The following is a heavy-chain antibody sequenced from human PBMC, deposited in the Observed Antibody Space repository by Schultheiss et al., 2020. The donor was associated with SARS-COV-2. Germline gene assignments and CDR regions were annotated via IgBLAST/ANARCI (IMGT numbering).Heavy chain of an antibody. V-gene: IGHV3-30*18. D-gene: IGHD3-3*01. J-gene: IGHJ6*02. CDR1: GFTFSSYG. CDR3: AKASIWEYGFGYYYYGMDV. CDR2: ISYDGSNK. Sequence: GGSLRLSCAASGFTFSSYGMHWVRQAPGKGLEWVAVISYDGSNKYYADSVKGRFTISRDNSKNTLYLQMNSLRAEDTAVYYCAKASIWEYGFGYYYYGMDVWGQGTTVTVSS.